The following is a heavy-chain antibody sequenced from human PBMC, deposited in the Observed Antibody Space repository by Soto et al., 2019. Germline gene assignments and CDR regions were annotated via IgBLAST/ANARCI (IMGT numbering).Heavy chain of an antibody. J-gene: IGHJ4*02. CDR1: GGSISSGGYS. CDR3: ARAGGLGAVAADY. D-gene: IGHD6-19*01. CDR2: IYHSGST. Sequence: QLQLQESGSGLVKPSQTLSLTCAVSGGSISSGGYSWSWIRQPPGKGLEWIGYIYHSGSTYYNPSLSSRVTISVDMSKNQFSLKLSSVTAADTAVYYCARAGGLGAVAADYWGQGTLVTVSS. V-gene: IGHV4-30-2*01.